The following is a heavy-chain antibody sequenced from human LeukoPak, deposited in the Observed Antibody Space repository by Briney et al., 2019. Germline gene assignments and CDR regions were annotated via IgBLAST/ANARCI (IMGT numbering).Heavy chain of an antibody. D-gene: IGHD3-22*01. Sequence: ASVKVSCKASGYTFTSYDINWVRQATGQGLEWMGWMNPNSGNTGYAQKFQGRVTITRNTSISTAYMELSSLRSEDTAVYYCARDREYYYDSSGYLQTNWFDPWGQGTLVTVSS. CDR1: GYTFTSYD. V-gene: IGHV1-8*03. CDR3: ARDREYYYDSSGYLQTNWFDP. CDR2: MNPNSGNT. J-gene: IGHJ5*02.